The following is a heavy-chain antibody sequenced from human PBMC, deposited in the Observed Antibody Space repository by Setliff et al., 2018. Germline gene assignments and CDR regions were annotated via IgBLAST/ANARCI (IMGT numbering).Heavy chain of an antibody. V-gene: IGHV3-9*01. CDR3: AKDASNNWGAGWGY. CDR1: GFTFDDDDYA. J-gene: IGHJ4*02. CDR2: ISWNSAAV. Sequence: HPGGSLRLSCTASGFTFDDDDYAMHWVRQAPGKGLEWVSGISWNSAAVGYADSVKGRFTITRDNAQNSLYLQMNGLRAEDTALYYCAKDASNNWGAGWGYWGQGILVTVSS. D-gene: IGHD7-27*01.